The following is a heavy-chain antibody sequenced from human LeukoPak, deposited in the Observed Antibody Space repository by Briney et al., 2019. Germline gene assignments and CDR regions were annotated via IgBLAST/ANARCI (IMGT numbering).Heavy chain of an antibody. D-gene: IGHD3-22*01. J-gene: IGHJ4*02. V-gene: IGHV3-21*01. CDR3: ATDAGGIYYDSSGYFDY. CDR1: GFTFNTYS. Sequence: GGPLRLSCTASGFTFNTYSMNWVRQAPGKGLEGVSSISTSRNSIYYADSVKGRFTISRDNAKNSLYLQMNSLRAEDTAVYYCATDAGGIYYDSSGYFDYWGQGTLVTVSS. CDR2: ISTSRNSI.